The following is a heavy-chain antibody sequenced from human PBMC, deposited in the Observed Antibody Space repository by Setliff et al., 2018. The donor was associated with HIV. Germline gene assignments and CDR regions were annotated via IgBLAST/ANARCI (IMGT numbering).Heavy chain of an antibody. CDR2: IHHSGST. CDR1: NYSINSGYY. CDR3: ARHRDPPGSSWIFYYYYMDL. Sequence: PSETLSLTCAVSNYSINSGYYWGWIRQPPGKGLEWIGSIHHSGSTSYNPSLSSRLTISVDTSKNQVSLRLSSATAADTGVYYCARHRDPPGSSWIFYYYYMDLWGGGTTVTVSS. D-gene: IGHD6-13*01. V-gene: IGHV4-38-2*01. J-gene: IGHJ6*03.